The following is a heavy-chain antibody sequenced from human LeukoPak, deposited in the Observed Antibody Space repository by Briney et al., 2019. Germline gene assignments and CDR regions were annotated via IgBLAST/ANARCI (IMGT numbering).Heavy chain of an antibody. CDR2: VYHNGRT. CDR3: ARRRAESSGPSFYYFYMDV. Sequence: PSETLSLTCTVSGGSISGYYWSWIRQLPGERLEWIGFVYHNGRTTYNPSLESRVTISVDTSRNQVSLSLRFVTAADTALYFCARRRAESSGPSFYYFYMDVWGKGTTVSVSS. J-gene: IGHJ6*03. D-gene: IGHD2-8*02. V-gene: IGHV4-59*01. CDR1: GGSISGYY.